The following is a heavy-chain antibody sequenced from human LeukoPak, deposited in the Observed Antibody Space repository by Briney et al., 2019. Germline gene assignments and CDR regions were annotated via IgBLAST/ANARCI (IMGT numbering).Heavy chain of an antibody. CDR2: VWDAGSNT. J-gene: IGHJ4*02. Sequence: GGSLRLSCAASGFTFTKYAMHWVRQAPGKGPEWVAAVWDAGSNTHYADSVKGRVTVSRDNSKSTVYLQMNSLRAEDTAVYYCTRAPVGAAGRFDFWGQGTLATVSS. V-gene: IGHV3-33*01. CDR1: GFTFTKYA. D-gene: IGHD6-13*01. CDR3: TRAPVGAAGRFDF.